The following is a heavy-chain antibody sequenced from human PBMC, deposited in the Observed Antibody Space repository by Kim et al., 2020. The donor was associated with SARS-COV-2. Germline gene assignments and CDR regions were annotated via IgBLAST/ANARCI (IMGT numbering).Heavy chain of an antibody. V-gene: IGHV1-46*04. J-gene: IGHJ4*02. D-gene: IGHD6-19*01. Sequence: YAQKLQGRVTITCATSTSTVYMELSDLRSDDTAVYYCAREAAVAGRNFDYWGQGTLVAVST. CDR3: AREAAVAGRNFDY.